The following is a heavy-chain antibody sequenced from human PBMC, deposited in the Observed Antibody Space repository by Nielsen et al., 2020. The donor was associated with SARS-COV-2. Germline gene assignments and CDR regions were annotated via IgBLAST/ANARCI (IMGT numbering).Heavy chain of an antibody. CDR1: GGSFSSGSYY. D-gene: IGHD2-15*01. J-gene: IGHJ4*02. V-gene: IGHV4-61*01. Sequence: SETLSLTCTVSGGSFSSGSYYWSWIRQPPGKGLEWIGYIYYSGSTNYNPSLKSRVTISVDTSKNQFSLKLSSVTAADTAVYYCARGDIVEVDYWGQGTLVTVSS. CDR2: IYYSGST. CDR3: ARGDIVEVDY.